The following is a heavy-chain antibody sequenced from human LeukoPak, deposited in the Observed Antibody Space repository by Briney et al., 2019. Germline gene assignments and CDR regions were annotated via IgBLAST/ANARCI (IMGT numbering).Heavy chain of an antibody. Sequence: NCNTKYSQNFPGRVPLTRDPSASTAYLELSSLRSEDTAVYYCARDKGYYDCSGYLALDYWGQGTLVTVSS. J-gene: IGHJ4*02. D-gene: IGHD3-22*01. CDR2: NCNT. V-gene: IGHV1-3*01. CDR3: ARDKGYYDCSGYLALDY.